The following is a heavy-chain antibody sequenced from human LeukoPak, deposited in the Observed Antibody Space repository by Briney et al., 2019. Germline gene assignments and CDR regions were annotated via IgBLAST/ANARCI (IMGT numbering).Heavy chain of an antibody. CDR3: ARRAGQLWSDY. J-gene: IGHJ4*02. V-gene: IGHV3-48*03. CDR1: GFTFSSYE. D-gene: IGHD5-18*01. Sequence: SLRLSCAASGFTFSSYEMNWVRQAPGEGLEWVSYISSSGSTIYYADSVKGRFTISRDNAKNSLYLQMNSLRAEDTAVYYCARRAGQLWSDYWGQGTLVTVSS. CDR2: ISSSGSTI.